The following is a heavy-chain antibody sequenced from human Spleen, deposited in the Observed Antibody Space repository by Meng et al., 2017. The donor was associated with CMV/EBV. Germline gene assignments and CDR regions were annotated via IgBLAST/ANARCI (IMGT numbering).Heavy chain of an antibody. CDR1: GFTFSSYT. Sequence: GESLKISCAASGFTFSSYTMNWVRQAPGKGLEWVSSISSGSHYIQYADSVKGRFTISRDNAKSSLYLQMNSLRADDTSVYYCARDMGDCSGGSCYGMDVWGRGTTVTVSS. J-gene: IGHJ6*02. CDR3: ARDMGDCSGGSCYGMDV. D-gene: IGHD2-15*01. CDR2: ISSGSHYI. V-gene: IGHV3-21*01.